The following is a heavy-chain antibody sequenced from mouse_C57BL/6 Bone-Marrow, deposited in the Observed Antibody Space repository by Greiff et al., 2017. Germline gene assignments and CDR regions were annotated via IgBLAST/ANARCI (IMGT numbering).Heavy chain of an antibody. Sequence: QVQLKESGPGILQPSQTLSLTCSFSGFSLSTFGMGVGWIRPPSGKGLEWLAHIWWDDDKYYNPALKSRLTISKATSKNQVFLKIANVDTADTATYYCARKLAGTLDYWGQGTSVTVSS. CDR2: IWWDDDK. D-gene: IGHD4-1*01. V-gene: IGHV8-8*01. J-gene: IGHJ4*01. CDR1: GFSLSTFGMG. CDR3: ARKLAGTLDY.